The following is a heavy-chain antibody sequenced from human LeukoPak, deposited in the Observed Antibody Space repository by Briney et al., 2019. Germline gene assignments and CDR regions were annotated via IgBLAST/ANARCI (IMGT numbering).Heavy chain of an antibody. CDR3: AKDVDSSGPWFDP. J-gene: IGHJ5*02. D-gene: IGHD6-19*01. CDR2: IYSGGST. CDR1: GFTVSSNY. V-gene: IGHV3-66*01. Sequence: GGSLRLSCAASGFTVSSNYMSWVRQAPGKGLEWVSVIYSGGSTYYADSVKGRFTISRDNSKNTLYLQMNSLRAEDTAVYYCAKDVDSSGPWFDPWGQGTLVTVSS.